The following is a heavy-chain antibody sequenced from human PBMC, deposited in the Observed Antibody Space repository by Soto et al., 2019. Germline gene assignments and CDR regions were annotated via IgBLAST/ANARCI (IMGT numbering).Heavy chain of an antibody. V-gene: IGHV3-23*01. J-gene: IGHJ5*02. D-gene: IGHD3-16*01. Sequence: GGSLRLSCAASGFTFSSYAMSWVRQAPGKGLEWVSVISGSGGSTYYADSVKGRFTISRDNSKNTLYLQMNSLRAEDTAIYYCSRNLLTSKNWFDPWGQGTLVTVSS. CDR1: GFTFSSYA. CDR2: ISGSGGST. CDR3: SRNLLTSKNWFDP.